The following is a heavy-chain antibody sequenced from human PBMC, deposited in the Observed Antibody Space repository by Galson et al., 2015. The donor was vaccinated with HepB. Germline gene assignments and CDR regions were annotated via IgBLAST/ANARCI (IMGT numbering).Heavy chain of an antibody. Sequence: SLRLSCAASGSILSSYSMNWVRQAPGKGLEWVSSMSSSTNYIYYADSVKGRFTVSIDNAKNSLFLQMNSLRAEDTAVYYCARAIGYSYGYAYWGQGTLVTVSS. CDR1: GSILSSYS. CDR2: MSSSTNYI. D-gene: IGHD5-18*01. J-gene: IGHJ4*02. CDR3: ARAIGYSYGYAY. V-gene: IGHV3-21*01.